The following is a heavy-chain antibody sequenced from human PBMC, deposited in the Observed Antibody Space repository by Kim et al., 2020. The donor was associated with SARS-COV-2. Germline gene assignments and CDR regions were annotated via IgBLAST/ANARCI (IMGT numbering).Heavy chain of an antibody. CDR1: GGSFSGYY. Sequence: SETLSLTCAVYGGSFSGYYWSWIRQPPGKGLVWIGEINHSGSTNSNPSLKSLVTISVATSKNQFSLKLSSVTAADTAVYYFASITMVRGALTLKHYYYYG. V-gene: IGHV4-34*01. D-gene: IGHD3-10*01. CDR3: ASITMVRGALTLKHYYYYG. CDR2: INHSGST. J-gene: IGHJ6*01.